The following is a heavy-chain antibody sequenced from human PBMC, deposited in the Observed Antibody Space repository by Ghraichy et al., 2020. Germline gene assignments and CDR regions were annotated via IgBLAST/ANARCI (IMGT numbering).Heavy chain of an antibody. V-gene: IGHV3-23*01. CDR2: IGGSGGST. Sequence: GGSLRLSCAASGFTFSSYAMSWVRQAPGKGLEWVSSIGGSGGSTYSADSVKGPFSISRDSSKNTLYLQMNSLRAEDTAVYFCAKDVYSYASGSFDYWGQGTLVNVS. D-gene: IGHD3-10*01. CDR1: GFTFSSYA. CDR3: AKDVYSYASGSFDY. J-gene: IGHJ4*02.